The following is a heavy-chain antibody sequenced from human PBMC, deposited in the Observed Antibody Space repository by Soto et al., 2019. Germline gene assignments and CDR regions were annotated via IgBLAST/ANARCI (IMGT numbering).Heavy chain of an antibody. CDR3: ARHGGPTYYDILTGYPSYYYYYYMDV. Sequence: QVQLQESGPGLVKPSETLSLTCTVSGGSISSYYWSWIRQPPGKGLEWIGYIYYSGSTNYNPSLKGRVTISVDTSKNQFFLKLSSVTAADTAVYYCARHGGPTYYDILTGYPSYYYYYYMDVWGKGTTVTVSS. CDR1: GGSISSYY. J-gene: IGHJ6*03. V-gene: IGHV4-59*08. CDR2: IYYSGST. D-gene: IGHD3-9*01.